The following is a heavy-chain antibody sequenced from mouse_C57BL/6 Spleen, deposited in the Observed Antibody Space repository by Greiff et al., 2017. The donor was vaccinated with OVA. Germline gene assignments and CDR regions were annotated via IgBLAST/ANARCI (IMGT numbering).Heavy chain of an antibody. D-gene: IGHD2-3*01. CDR1: GYTFTDYY. V-gene: IGHV1-76*01. Sequence: VQLQQSGAELVRPGASVKLSCKASGYTFTDYYINWVKQRPGQGLEWIARFYPGSGNTYYNEKFKGKATLTAEKSSSTAYMQLSSLTSEDSAVYFCASYDPMDYWGQGTSVTVSS. CDR2: FYPGSGNT. CDR3: ASYDPMDY. J-gene: IGHJ4*01.